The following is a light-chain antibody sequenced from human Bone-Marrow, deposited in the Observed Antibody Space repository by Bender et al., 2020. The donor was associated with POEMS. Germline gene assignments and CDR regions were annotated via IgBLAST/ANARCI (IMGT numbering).Light chain of an antibody. Sequence: SYELTQPPSVSVSVSPGQTASITCSGDALSKQYAYWYQQKPGQAPVLVIHKDSERPSGISERFSGSSSGTTVTLTISGIQAEDEADYYCQSTDISGNVVFGGGTKLTVL. CDR1: ALSKQY. CDR2: KDS. J-gene: IGLJ2*01. CDR3: QSTDISGNVV. V-gene: IGLV3-25*03.